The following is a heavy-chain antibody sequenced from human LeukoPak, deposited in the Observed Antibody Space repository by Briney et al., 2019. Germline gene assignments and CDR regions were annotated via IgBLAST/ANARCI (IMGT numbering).Heavy chain of an antibody. Sequence: ASVKVSCKASGGTFGVNAIHWVRQAPGQGLEWMGDIIPIFPKSNYAQKFQGRVTFTADESTSTAYMEMSSLTSVDTAVYYCARDGVRNMGLRLDYWGQGTLVIVSS. CDR3: ARDGVRNMGLRLDY. CDR2: IIPIFPKS. J-gene: IGHJ4*02. V-gene: IGHV1-69*13. CDR1: GGTFGVNA. D-gene: IGHD1-14*01.